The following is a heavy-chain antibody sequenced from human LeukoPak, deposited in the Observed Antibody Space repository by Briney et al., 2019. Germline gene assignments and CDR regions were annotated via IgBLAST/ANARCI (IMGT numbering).Heavy chain of an antibody. D-gene: IGHD3-16*01. V-gene: IGHV3-30*03. Sequence: GGSLRLSCAPSGFTFSRHGMHWVRQAPGKGLEWVAIISNDGSRKYYAHSVEGRFTISRDNSKNTLYLQMDSLRAEDTAVYYCARDRAWDYFDYWGQETLVTVSS. CDR1: GFTFSRHG. CDR3: ARDRAWDYFDY. J-gene: IGHJ4*02. CDR2: ISNDGSRK.